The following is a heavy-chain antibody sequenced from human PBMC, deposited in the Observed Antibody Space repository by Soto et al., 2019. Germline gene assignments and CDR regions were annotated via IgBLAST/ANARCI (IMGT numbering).Heavy chain of an antibody. D-gene: IGHD7-27*01. J-gene: IGHJ5*02. CDR2: IYWDDDK. V-gene: IGHV2-5*02. CDR1: GFSLSTTGVG. Sequence: QITLKESGPTLVRPTQTLTLTCTFSGFSLSTTGVGVGWIRQPPGKALEWLALIYWDDDKRYSPSLTSRLTLPKEAPKNEVSLTRTNIDPVETAPYYFAHTLRDSGLGRERANELEPRGQRPLVTVSS. CDR3: AHTLRDSGLGRERANELEP.